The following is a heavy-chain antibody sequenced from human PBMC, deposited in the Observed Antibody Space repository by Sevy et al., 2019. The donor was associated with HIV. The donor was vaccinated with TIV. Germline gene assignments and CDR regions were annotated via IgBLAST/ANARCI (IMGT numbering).Heavy chain of an antibody. CDR3: ARAYCSGGRCYSLAS. J-gene: IGHJ5*02. Sequence: ASVKVSCKVSGYTFNTYRIHWVRQAPGQGLEWMGWISPHNGDTNYAQRLQGRVTMITDTSSITAYMELKSLRSDDTAVYYCARAYCSGGRCYSLASWGQGTLVTVSS. CDR1: GYTFNTYR. CDR2: ISPHNGDT. V-gene: IGHV1-18*01. D-gene: IGHD2-15*01.